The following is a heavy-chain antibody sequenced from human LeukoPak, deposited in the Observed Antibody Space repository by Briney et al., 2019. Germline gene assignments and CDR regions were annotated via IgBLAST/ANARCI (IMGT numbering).Heavy chain of an antibody. CDR1: GGSISGHY. J-gene: IGHJ3*02. V-gene: IGHV4-59*11. D-gene: IGHD1-14*01. CDR2: IYYSGST. CDR3: ARNLPGPRAFDI. Sequence: SETLSLTCTVSGGSISGHYWSWIRQPPGKGLEWIGYIYYSGSTNYNPSLKSRVTISVDTSKNQFSLKLSSVTAADTAVYYCARNLPGPRAFDIWGQGTMVTVSS.